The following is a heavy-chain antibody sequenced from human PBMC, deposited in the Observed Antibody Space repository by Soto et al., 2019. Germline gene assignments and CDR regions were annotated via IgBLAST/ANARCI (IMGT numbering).Heavy chain of an antibody. CDR3: AKGFGISCQYYLVY. CDR2: IRVRCGST. Sequence: EVQLLESGGGLVQPGGSLRLSCAASGFSFDSYAMNWVRQAPGKGLEWVSGIRVRCGSTYYADYVRRRFTIYRDNSKNTLYLQLSSLRVEDTAIYYCAKGFGISCQYYLVYWGQGTLVTVSS. V-gene: IGHV3-23*01. CDR1: GFSFDSYA. D-gene: IGHD3-10*01. J-gene: IGHJ4*02.